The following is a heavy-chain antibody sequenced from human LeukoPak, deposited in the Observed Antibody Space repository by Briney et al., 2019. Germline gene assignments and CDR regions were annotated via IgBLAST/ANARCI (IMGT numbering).Heavy chain of an antibody. CDR1: GFTFRTYG. CDR3: AKVRFTMVRGPPYYYYGMDV. CDR2: LLYDGSNK. V-gene: IGHV3-30*18. D-gene: IGHD3-10*01. Sequence: GGSLRLSYAASGFTFRTYGMHWVRQAPGKGLEWVAVLLYDGSNKYYADSVKGRFTISRDNSKNTLYLQMNSLRAEDTAVYYCAKVRFTMVRGPPYYYYGMDVWGQGTTVTVSS. J-gene: IGHJ6*02.